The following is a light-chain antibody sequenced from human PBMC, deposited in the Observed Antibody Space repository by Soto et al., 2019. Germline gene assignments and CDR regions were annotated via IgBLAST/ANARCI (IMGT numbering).Light chain of an antibody. V-gene: IGLV1-40*01. CDR1: SANIGAAYN. CDR2: GNN. J-gene: IGLJ1*01. Sequence: ALTQRPSVSGAPGQRVTICCTGSSANIGAAYNVDWYQQLPGTAPKLLIYGNNNRPSGVPARFSGSKSGTSASLAIAGLQAEDEGDYYCKSYDSSLSGYVFGTGTKVTVL. CDR3: KSYDSSLSGYV.